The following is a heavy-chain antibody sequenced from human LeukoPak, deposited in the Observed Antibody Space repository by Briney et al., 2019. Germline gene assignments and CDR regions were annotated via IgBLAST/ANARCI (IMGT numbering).Heavy chain of an antibody. CDR1: GDSVSSKSAS. V-gene: IGHV6-1*01. D-gene: IGHD4-17*01. J-gene: IGHJ4*02. CDR2: TYYRSKWYN. CDR3: ARHDSPKYGDQFDY. Sequence: SQTLSLTCAISGDSVSSKSASWNWIRQSPSRGLEWLGRTYYRSKWYNEYAVSVKSRITINPDTSKNQFSLQLNSVTAADTAVYYCARHDSPKYGDQFDYWGQGTLVTVSS.